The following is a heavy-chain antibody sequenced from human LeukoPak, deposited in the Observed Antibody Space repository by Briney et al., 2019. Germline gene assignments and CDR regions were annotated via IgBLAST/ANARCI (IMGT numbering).Heavy chain of an antibody. J-gene: IGHJ4*02. CDR2: ITTYNGNT. CDR1: GYTFSSSG. CDR3: ARDEVYGERDFDY. Sequence: ASVKVSCKASGYTFSSSGFNWVRQAPGQGLEGMGWITTYNGNTNYAQKFQGRITMTTDTSTSTAYMELRSLRSDDTAVYYCARDEVYGERDFDYWGQGTLVTVSS. V-gene: IGHV1-18*01. D-gene: IGHD4-17*01.